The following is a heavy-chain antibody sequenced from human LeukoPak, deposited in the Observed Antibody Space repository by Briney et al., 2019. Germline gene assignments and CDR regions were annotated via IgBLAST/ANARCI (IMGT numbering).Heavy chain of an antibody. V-gene: IGHV3-23*01. CDR2: ISGSGGST. J-gene: IGHJ4*02. CDR3: AKNLLRGAAAGHFDY. D-gene: IGHD6-13*01. CDR1: GFTFSSYA. Sequence: GGSLRLSCAASGFTFSSYAMNWVRQAPGKGLEWVSAISGSGGSTYYADSVKGRFTISRDNSKNTLYLQMNSLRAEDTAVYYCAKNLLRGAAAGHFDYWGQGTLVTVSS.